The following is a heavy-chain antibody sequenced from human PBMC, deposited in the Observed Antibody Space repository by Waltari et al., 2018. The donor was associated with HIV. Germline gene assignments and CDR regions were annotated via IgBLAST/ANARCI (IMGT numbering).Heavy chain of an antibody. CDR3: ASGLSSGKSVDY. D-gene: IGHD3-10*01. J-gene: IGHJ4*02. V-gene: IGHV4-34*02. Sequence: QVQLQQWGAGLLKPSETLSLTCAVYGTSFTGHYWTWIRQPPGKGLEWVGEVNHGGTTNYNPSLKSRVTISVDTSNNHVSLKLNSVTAADTAVYFCASGLSSGKSVDYWGQGTLVTVSS. CDR1: GTSFTGHY. CDR2: VNHGGTT.